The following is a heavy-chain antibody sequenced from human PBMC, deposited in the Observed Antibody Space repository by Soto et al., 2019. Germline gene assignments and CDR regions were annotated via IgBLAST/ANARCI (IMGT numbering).Heavy chain of an antibody. CDR2: IIPIFGTA. CDR1: GGTFSSYA. D-gene: IGHD4-17*01. Sequence: QVQLVQSGAEVKKPGSSVKVSCKASGGTFSSYAISWVRQAPGQGLEWMGGIIPIFGTANYAQKFQGRVTITADESTSTAYMKLSSLRSEDTAVYYCARDWAPKDYGKNHKYNWFDTWGQGILVTVSS. CDR3: ARDWAPKDYGKNHKYNWFDT. V-gene: IGHV1-69*01. J-gene: IGHJ5*02.